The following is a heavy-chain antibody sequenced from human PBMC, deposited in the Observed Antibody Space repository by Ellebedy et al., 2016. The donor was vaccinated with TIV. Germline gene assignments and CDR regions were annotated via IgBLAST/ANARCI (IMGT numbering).Heavy chain of an antibody. CDR2: LNTDGSTI. CDR3: AKVYDYYYGMDV. CDR1: GFTLTNYW. V-gene: IGHV3-74*01. Sequence: GGSLRLSCAASGFTLTNYWMHWVRQVPGKGLVWVSSLNTDGSTIRYADSVQGRFTISRDNAKSMLYLQMNSLRAEDTAVYYCAKVYDYYYGMDVWGQGTTVTVSS. J-gene: IGHJ6*02.